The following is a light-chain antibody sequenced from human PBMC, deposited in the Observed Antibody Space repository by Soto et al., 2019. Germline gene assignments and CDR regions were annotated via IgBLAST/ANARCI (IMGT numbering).Light chain of an antibody. CDR2: EVS. V-gene: IGKV2D-29*02. CDR1: KRLLNITGETF. CDR3: MQSTQLPPT. Sequence: MTQTTISLSVAPGHPASISCKPSKRLLNITGETFLFWYLQKPGQSPKLLIYEVSTRVSGVPDRFSGSGSGTDFTLEISRVETDDVGIYYCMQSTQLPPTFGQGTRLEI. J-gene: IGKJ5*01.